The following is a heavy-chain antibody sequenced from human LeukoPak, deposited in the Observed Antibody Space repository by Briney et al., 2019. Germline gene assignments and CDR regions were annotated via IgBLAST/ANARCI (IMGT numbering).Heavy chain of an antibody. CDR2: IYYSGST. V-gene: IGHV4-59*01. CDR1: GGSISSYY. J-gene: IGHJ4*02. D-gene: IGHD2-15*01. CDR3: VFGGSAYYFDY. Sequence: SETLSLTCTVSGGSISSYYWSWIRQPPGKGLEWIGYIYYSGSTNYNPSLKSRVTISVDTSKNQFSLKLSSVTAADTAVYYCVFGGSAYYFDYWGQGTLVTVSS.